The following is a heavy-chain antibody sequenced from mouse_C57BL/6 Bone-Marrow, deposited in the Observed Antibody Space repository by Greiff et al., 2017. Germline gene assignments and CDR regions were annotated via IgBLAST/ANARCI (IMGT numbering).Heavy chain of an antibody. J-gene: IGHJ4*01. Sequence: QVQLQQSGAELVRPGASVKLSCKASGYTFTDYYINWVKQRPGQGLEWIARIYPGSGNTYYNEKFKGKATLTAEKSSSTAYMQLSSLTSEDSAVYFCARCVSYYYGSSYWDGAMDYWGQGTSVTVSA. CDR3: ARCVSYYYGSSYWDGAMDY. CDR1: GYTFTDYY. D-gene: IGHD1-1*01. CDR2: IYPGSGNT. V-gene: IGHV1-76*01.